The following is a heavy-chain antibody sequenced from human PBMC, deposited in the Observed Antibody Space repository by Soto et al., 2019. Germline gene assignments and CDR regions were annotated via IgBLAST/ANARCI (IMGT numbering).Heavy chain of an antibody. CDR2: ISSSSSTI. V-gene: IGHV3-48*01. J-gene: IGHJ4*02. CDR3: ARDCPPIDY. CDR1: GFTFSSYS. Sequence: PGGSLRLSCAASGFTFSSYSMNWVRQAPGKGLEWVSYISSSSSTIYYADSVKGRFTISRDNAKNSLYLQMNSLRAEDTAVYYCARDCPPIDYWGQGTLVTVSS.